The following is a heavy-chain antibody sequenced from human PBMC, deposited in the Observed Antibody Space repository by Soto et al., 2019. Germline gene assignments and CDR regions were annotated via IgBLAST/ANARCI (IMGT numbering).Heavy chain of an antibody. CDR1: GGPFSSHT. CDR3: ARPDFGDYWYFDL. J-gene: IGHJ2*01. Sequence: QDQLVQSGAEVKKPGSSVKDSCKAFGGPFSSHTFSWVRQAPGQGLEWMGRIIPALGTTTYAQKFQGRVTITADESVTTVYMELNSLRTQDTAVYYCARPDFGDYWYFDLWDRGTLVTVSS. CDR2: IIPALGTT. D-gene: IGHD4-17*01. V-gene: IGHV1-69*08.